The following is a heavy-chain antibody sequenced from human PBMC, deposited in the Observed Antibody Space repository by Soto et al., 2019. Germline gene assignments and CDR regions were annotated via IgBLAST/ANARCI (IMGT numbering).Heavy chain of an antibody. V-gene: IGHV1-3*01. CDR3: ARTRIAVAATFDY. D-gene: IGHD6-19*01. CDR1: GYTFTSYA. J-gene: IGHJ4*02. CDR2: INAGNGNT. Sequence: GASVKVSCKASGYTFTSYAMHWVRQAPGQRLEWTGWINAGNGNTKYSQKFQGRVTITRDTSASTAYMELSSLRSEDTAVYYCARTRIAVAATFDYWGQGTLVTVSS.